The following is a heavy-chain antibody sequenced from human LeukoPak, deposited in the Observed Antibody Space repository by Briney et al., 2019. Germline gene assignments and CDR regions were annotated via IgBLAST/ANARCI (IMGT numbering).Heavy chain of an antibody. V-gene: IGHV3-11*01. J-gene: IGHJ4*02. Sequence: GGSLRLSCAASGFTFSAHYMSWIRQVPGRGLEWVSYISSSGSTIYYADSVKGRFTISSDNAKNSLYLQMNSLRAEDTAVYYCARSGYCSSTSCYGSVDNWGQGTLVTVSS. CDR3: ARSGYCSSTSCYGSVDN. CDR1: GFTFSAHY. D-gene: IGHD2-2*01. CDR2: ISSSGSTI.